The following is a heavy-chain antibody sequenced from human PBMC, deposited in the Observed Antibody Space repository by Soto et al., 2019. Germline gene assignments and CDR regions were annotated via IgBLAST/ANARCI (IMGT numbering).Heavy chain of an antibody. CDR2: IKHSGST. V-gene: IGHV4-34*01. D-gene: IGHD2-15*01. J-gene: IGHJ5*02. CDR3: ARAKRGIVVVVAATPDWFDP. CDR1: GGSFSGYY. Sequence: QVQLQQWGAGLLKPSETLSLTCAVYGGSFSGYYWSWIRQPPGKGLEWIGEIKHSGSTNYNPSLKSRVTISVDTSKNQFSLKLSSVTAADTAVYYCARAKRGIVVVVAATPDWFDPWGQGTLVTVSS.